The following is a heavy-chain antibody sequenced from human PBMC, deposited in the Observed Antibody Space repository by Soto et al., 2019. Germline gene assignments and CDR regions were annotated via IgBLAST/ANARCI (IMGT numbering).Heavy chain of an antibody. CDR2: IYYSGIT. J-gene: IGHJ4*02. D-gene: IGHD4-17*01. CDR1: GGSISNYY. Sequence: QVQLQESGPGLVKPSETLSLTCTVSGGSISNYYWSWIRQPPGKGLEWIGYIYYSGITNYNPSLQSRVTISVDTSKNQFSLKLSSVTAADTAVYYCARGNDYGDYYFDYWGQGTLVTVSS. CDR3: ARGNDYGDYYFDY. V-gene: IGHV4-59*01.